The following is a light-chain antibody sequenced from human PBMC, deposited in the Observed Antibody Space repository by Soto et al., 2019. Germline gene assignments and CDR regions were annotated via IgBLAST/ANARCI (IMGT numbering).Light chain of an antibody. V-gene: IGKV3-20*01. CDR1: QSVSSTH. Sequence: IVLTQSPGTLSLSPGDRATLFCRASQSVSSTHLAWYHQKPGQAPRLLIYGASTRASGIPDRFSGSGSGTDFALNISRLETEELTVSYCHQYGSTPLTFGQGTKGDIK. CDR2: GAS. J-gene: IGKJ1*01. CDR3: HQYGSTPLT.